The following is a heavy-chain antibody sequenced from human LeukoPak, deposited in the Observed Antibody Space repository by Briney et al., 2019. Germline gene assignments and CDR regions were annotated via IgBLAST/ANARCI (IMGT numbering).Heavy chain of an antibody. J-gene: IGHJ6*03. D-gene: IGHD3-3*01. Sequence: ASVKVSCKASGYTFTSYDINWVRQATGQGLERMGWMNPNSGNTGYAQKFQGRVTMTRNTSISTAYMELSSLRSEDTAAYYCARVEKKRQRSTIFGVVSSLDYYYYYMDVWGKGTTVTVSS. V-gene: IGHV1-8*01. CDR1: GYTFTSYD. CDR2: MNPNSGNT. CDR3: ARVEKKRQRSTIFGVVSSLDYYYYYMDV.